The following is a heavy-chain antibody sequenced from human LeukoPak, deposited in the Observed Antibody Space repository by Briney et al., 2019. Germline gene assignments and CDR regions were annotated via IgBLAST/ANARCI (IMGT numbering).Heavy chain of an antibody. CDR1: GGSISSYY. V-gene: IGHV4-39*07. J-gene: IGHJ6*03. Sequence: SETLSLTCTVSGGSISSYYWGWIRQPPGKGLEWIGSIYYSGSTYYNPSLKSRVTISVDTSKNQFSLKLSSVTAADTAVYYCARGSSWLYYYYYMDVWGKGTTVTVSS. D-gene: IGHD6-13*01. CDR2: IYYSGST. CDR3: ARGSSWLYYYYYMDV.